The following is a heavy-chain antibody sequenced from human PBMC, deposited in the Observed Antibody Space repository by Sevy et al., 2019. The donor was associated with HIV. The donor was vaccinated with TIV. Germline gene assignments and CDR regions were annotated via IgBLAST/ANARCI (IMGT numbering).Heavy chain of an antibody. CDR2: ISSGSSYI. CDR1: EFTFRDYT. D-gene: IGHD3-10*01. V-gene: IGHV3-21*06. CDR3: GRDRDYYGSGTYDH. J-gene: IGHJ4*02. Sequence: GGSLRLSCAASEFTFRDYTMNWVRQTPGKGLEWVSYISSGSSYIRYADSVKGRFTISRDNAENSLYLQMNGLRAEDTGVYYCGRDRDYYGSGTYDHWGQRTLVPVSS.